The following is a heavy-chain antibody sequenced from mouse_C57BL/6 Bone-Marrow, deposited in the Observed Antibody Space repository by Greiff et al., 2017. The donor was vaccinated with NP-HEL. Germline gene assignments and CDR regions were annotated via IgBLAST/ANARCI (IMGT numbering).Heavy chain of an antibody. Sequence: VPLQQSGPELVKPGASVKISCKASGYTFTDYYMNWVKQSHGQSLEWIGDINPNNGGTSYNQKFKGKATLTVDKSSSTACMELRSRTSEDSAVYYCAKGLGTRGFDYWGQGTTLTVSS. CDR1: GYTFTDYY. J-gene: IGHJ2*01. D-gene: IGHD3-3*01. CDR3: AKGLGTRGFDY. CDR2: INPNNGGT. V-gene: IGHV1-26*01.